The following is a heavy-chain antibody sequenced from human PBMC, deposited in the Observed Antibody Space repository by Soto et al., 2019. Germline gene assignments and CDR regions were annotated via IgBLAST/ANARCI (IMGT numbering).Heavy chain of an antibody. CDR2: ISYDGSHK. D-gene: IGHD6-13*01. V-gene: IGHV3-30*18. Sequence: QVQLVESGGGVVQPGRSLRLSCQTSGFSFSSYAMHWVRQAPGKGLEWVGVISYDGSHKFYGESVKGRFTICRDNSKNTLYLQMPSLTTDDTGVYYCAKVAGVATGGTVGGLDPWGQGPLVTVSS. CDR3: AKVAGVATGGTVGGLDP. CDR1: GFSFSSYA. J-gene: IGHJ5*02.